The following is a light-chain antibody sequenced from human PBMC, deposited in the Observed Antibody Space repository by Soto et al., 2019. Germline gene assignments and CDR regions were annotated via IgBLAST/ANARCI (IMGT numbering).Light chain of an antibody. Sequence: DIQLTQSPSSLSASVGDRVTITCRASQGITNDYLAWFQQKPGKAPKSLIYAASSLQSGVPSRFSGSGSGTEFTLTISSLQPDDFATYYCQHYNSYSEAFGQGTKVELK. CDR2: AAS. CDR1: QGITNDY. CDR3: QHYNSYSEA. J-gene: IGKJ1*01. V-gene: IGKV1-16*01.